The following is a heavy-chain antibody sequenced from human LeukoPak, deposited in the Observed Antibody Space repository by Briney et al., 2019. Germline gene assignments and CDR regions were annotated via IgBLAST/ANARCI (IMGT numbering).Heavy chain of an antibody. D-gene: IGHD3-22*01. J-gene: IGHJ5*02. V-gene: IGHV4-4*07. CDR1: GGSISSYY. CDR2: IYTSGST. CDR3: ARGITYYDSSGFYR. Sequence: SETLSLTCTVSGGSISSYYWSWIRQPAGKGLEWIGRIYTSGSTNYNPSLKSRVTISVDTSKNQFSLKLSSVTAADTAVYYCARGITYYDSSGFYRWGQGTLVTVSS.